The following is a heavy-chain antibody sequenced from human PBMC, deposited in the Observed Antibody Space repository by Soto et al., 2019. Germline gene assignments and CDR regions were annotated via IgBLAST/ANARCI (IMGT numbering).Heavy chain of an antibody. V-gene: IGHV4-39*01. Sequence: SETLSLTCAVSGGSISSSSYYWGWIRQPPGKGLEWIGSIYYSGSTYYTPSLQSRVAISVDTSKNQFSLKLNSVTAADTAVYYCARVVTIFGDEPPIFDYWGQGTLVTVSS. J-gene: IGHJ4*02. CDR2: IYYSGST. CDR3: ARVVTIFGDEPPIFDY. D-gene: IGHD3-3*01. CDR1: GGSISSSSYY.